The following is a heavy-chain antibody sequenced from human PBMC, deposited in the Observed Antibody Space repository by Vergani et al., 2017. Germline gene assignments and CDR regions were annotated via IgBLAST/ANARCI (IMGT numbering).Heavy chain of an antibody. D-gene: IGHD4-11*01. CDR2: IDHTGRP. V-gene: IGHV4-34*01. Sequence: QVQLQQWGGGLLKPSETLSLTCVVNGGSFTSYHWTWIRQSPGEGLEWVGDIDHTGRPDYNPSLKSRLTMSVDKSRNQFSLTINSVTATDTALYFCARVNTETNGHLYYYDYMDVWVQGTAV. CDR3: ARVNTETNGHLYYYDYMDV. J-gene: IGHJ6*03. CDR1: GGSFTSYH.